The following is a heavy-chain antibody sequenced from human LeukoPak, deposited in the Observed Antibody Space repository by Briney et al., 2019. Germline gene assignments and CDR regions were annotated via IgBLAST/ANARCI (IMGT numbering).Heavy chain of an antibody. V-gene: IGHV4-34*01. J-gene: IGHJ6*03. D-gene: IGHD5-12*01. CDR1: GGSLNAYY. CDR3: STTLGYTGYDWGWFSDYYMAV. CDR2: INLKGSS. Sequence: PSETLSLTCAVYGGSLNAYYATWIRQAPGKGLEWIGEINLKGSSVYSESLRSRVTISVDAARNQISLKMTSVTAADAGTYYCSTTLGYTGYDWGWFSDYYMAVWGTGTRVTVSS.